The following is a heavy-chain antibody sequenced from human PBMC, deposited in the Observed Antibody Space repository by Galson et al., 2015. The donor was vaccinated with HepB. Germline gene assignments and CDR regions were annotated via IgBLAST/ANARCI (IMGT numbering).Heavy chain of an antibody. V-gene: IGHV1-8*01. CDR2: MNPNSGNT. D-gene: IGHD4-23*01. CDR1: GYIFTSYD. J-gene: IGHJ5*02. Sequence: SVKVSCKASGYIFTSYDINWVRQATGQGLGWMGWMNPNSGNTGYAQKFQGRVTMTRSTSISTAYMELSSLTSEDTAVYYCARDYGGNSGWFDPWGQGTLVTVSS. CDR3: ARDYGGNSGWFDP.